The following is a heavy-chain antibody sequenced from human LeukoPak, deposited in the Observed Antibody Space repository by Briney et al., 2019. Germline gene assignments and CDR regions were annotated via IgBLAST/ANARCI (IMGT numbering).Heavy chain of an antibody. D-gene: IGHD2-15*01. CDR3: ARGVGYCSGGSCFSFDY. V-gene: IGHV4-30-2*02. Sequence: SQTLSLTCAVSGGSISSGGYSWSWIRQPPGKGLEWIGYIYHSGSTYYNPSLKSRVTISVDTSKNQFSLKLSSVTAADTAVYYCARGVGYCSGGSCFSFDYWGQGTLVTVSS. CDR2: IYHSGST. CDR1: GGSISSGGYS. J-gene: IGHJ4*02.